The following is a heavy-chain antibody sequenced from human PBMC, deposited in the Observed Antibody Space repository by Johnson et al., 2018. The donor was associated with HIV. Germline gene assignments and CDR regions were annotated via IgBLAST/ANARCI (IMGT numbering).Heavy chain of an antibody. CDR2: IWYDGSKK. J-gene: IGHJ3*02. Sequence: QVQLVESGGGLVQPGGSLRLSCAASGFTFSSYWMHWVRQAPGKGLEWVAVIWYDGSKKYYVESVQGRFTISRANSKNTLYLQMNSLRTEDTAVYYCAKVLSPRPWGDDAFDIWGQGTMVTVSS. D-gene: IGHD7-27*01. V-gene: IGHV3-33*06. CDR1: GFTFSSYW. CDR3: AKVLSPRPWGDDAFDI.